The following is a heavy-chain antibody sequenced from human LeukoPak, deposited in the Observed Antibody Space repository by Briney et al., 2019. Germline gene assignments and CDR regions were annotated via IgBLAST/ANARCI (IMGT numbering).Heavy chain of an antibody. CDR2: IYNSGTT. CDR1: GGSLSSGSISSYY. V-gene: IGHV4-4*07. CDR3: ARGAPSDY. J-gene: IGHJ4*02. Sequence: SETLSLICSVSGGSLSSGSISSYYWSWVRQPAGKGLEWIGRIYNSGTTNYNPSLKSRVTMSVDTSKNQLSLKLNSVTAADTAVYYCARGAPSDYWGQGTLVTVSS.